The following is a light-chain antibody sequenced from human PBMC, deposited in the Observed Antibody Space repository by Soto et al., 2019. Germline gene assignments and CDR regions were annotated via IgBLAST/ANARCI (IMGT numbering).Light chain of an antibody. V-gene: IGLV1-40*01. J-gene: IGLJ2*01. Sequence: QPVLTQPPSVSGAPGQRVTISCTGSNSNIGAGYNVHWCQQLPGTAPKLLISGNNNRPSGVPDRFSGSKSGTSASLVITGLQAEDEADYYCQCYDISLSAVVFGGGTQLTVL. CDR3: QCYDISLSAVV. CDR2: GNN. CDR1: NSNIGAGYN.